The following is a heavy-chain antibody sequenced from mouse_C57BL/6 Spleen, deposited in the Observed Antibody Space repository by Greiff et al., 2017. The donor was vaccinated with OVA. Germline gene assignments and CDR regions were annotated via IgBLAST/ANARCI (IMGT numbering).Heavy chain of an antibody. CDR3: AILYCGNYGYAMDY. CDR2: IDPSDSET. V-gene: IGHV1-52*01. D-gene: IGHD2-1*01. CDR1: GYTFTSYW. J-gene: IGHJ4*01. Sequence: QVHVKQPGAELVRPGSSVKLSCKASGYTFTSYWMHWVKQRPIQGLEWIGNIDPSDSETHYNQKFKDKATLTVDKSSSTAYMQLSSLTSEDSAVYYCAILYCGNYGYAMDYWGQGTSVTVSS.